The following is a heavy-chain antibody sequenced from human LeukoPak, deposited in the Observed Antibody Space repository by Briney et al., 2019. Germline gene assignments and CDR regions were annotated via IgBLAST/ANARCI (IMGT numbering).Heavy chain of an antibody. J-gene: IGHJ3*02. CDR2: ISYDGSNK. Sequence: GGSLRLSCAASGFTFSSYTMNWVRQAPGKGLEWVAVISYDGSNKYYADSVKGRFTISRDNSKNTLYLQMNSLRAEDTAVYYCARDLGYSSSWGAFDIWGQGTMVTVSS. V-gene: IGHV3-30-3*01. CDR1: GFTFSSYT. D-gene: IGHD6-13*01. CDR3: ARDLGYSSSWGAFDI.